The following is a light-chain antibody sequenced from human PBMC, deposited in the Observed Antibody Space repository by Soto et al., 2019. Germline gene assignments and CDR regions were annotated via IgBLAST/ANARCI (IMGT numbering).Light chain of an antibody. J-gene: IGKJ1*01. Sequence: DIQMSQSPSSLSASVGDRVTITCRASQSISSFLNWYQQKPGKAPKLLIYAASSLQSGVPSRFSSSGSGTDFTLTISSLQPEDFATYFCQQSYSILRTFGQGTKVEIK. CDR3: QQSYSILRT. CDR1: QSISSF. V-gene: IGKV1-39*01. CDR2: AAS.